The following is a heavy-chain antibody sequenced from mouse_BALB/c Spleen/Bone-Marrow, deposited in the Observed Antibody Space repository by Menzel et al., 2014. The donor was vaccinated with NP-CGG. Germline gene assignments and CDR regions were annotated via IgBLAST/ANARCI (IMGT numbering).Heavy chain of an antibody. CDR3: ARDYYGSSDY. CDR2: INSNGGST. Sequence: EVKLVESGGGLVQPGGSLKLSCAASGFTLSSYGMSWVRQTPDKRLELVATINSNGGSTYYPDSVKGRFTISRDNAKYTLYLQMSSLKSEDTAMYYCARDYYGSSDYWGQGTTLTVSS. D-gene: IGHD1-1*01. V-gene: IGHV5-6-3*01. J-gene: IGHJ2*01. CDR1: GFTLSSYG.